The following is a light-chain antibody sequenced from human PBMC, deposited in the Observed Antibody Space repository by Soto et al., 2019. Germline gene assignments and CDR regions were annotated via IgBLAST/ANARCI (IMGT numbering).Light chain of an antibody. J-gene: IGKJ3*01. Sequence: DIQMTQSPSSLPASIGHRVTFTCRASQGISTYYACSEQKPGRIPKPLIYTASTLHSGVPSRISGRGSGTDFTLTMSSLQPEDVATYYCQKYNIALFTVGPETKVDIK. V-gene: IGKV1-27*01. CDR3: QKYNIALFT. CDR2: TAS. CDR1: QGISTY.